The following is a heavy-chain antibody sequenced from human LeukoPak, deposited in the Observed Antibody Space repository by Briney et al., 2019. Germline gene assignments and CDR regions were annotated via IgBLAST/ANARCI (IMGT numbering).Heavy chain of an antibody. J-gene: IGHJ4*02. V-gene: IGHV3-64*01. CDR1: GFTFSSYA. Sequence: GGSLRLSCAASGFTFSSYAMHWVRRAPGKGLEYVSAMSSNGGTTDYANSVEGRFTISRDNSKNTLYLQMGSLRAEDMAVYYCARVGDVGPFDYWGQGTLVTVSS. CDR3: ARVGDVGPFDY. CDR2: MSSNGGTT. D-gene: IGHD1-26*01.